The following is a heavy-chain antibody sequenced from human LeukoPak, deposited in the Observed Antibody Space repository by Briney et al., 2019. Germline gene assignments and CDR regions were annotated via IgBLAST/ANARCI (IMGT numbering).Heavy chain of an antibody. CDR3: AKDLGDYDFWSGYYIGTHYFDY. CDR1: GFTFSSYA. V-gene: IGHV3-23*01. CDR2: ISGSGGST. Sequence: GGSLRLYCAASGFTFSSYAMSWVRQAPGKGLEWVSAISGSGGSTYYADSVKGRFTISRDNSKNTLYLQMNSLRAEDTAVYYCAKDLGDYDFWSGYYIGTHYFDYWGQGTLVTVSS. J-gene: IGHJ4*02. D-gene: IGHD3-3*01.